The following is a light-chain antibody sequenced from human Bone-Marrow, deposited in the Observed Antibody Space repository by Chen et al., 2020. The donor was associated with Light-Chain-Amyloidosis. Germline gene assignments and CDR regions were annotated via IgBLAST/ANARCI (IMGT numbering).Light chain of an antibody. V-gene: IGKV1-33*01. CDR3: QQYDSRPLT. J-gene: IGKJ4*01. Sequence: DIQMTQSPSSLSASVGDRDTITCQANQDIDNYLNWYQQKTGKGPNLLIYDESNFETGVPSRFSGRGSGTHFTLPISSLQPEDFATYFCQQYDSRPLTFGGGTKIETK. CDR1: QDIDNY. CDR2: DES.